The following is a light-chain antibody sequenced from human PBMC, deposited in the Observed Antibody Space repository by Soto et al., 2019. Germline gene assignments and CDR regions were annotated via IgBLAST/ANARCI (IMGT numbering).Light chain of an antibody. Sequence: DIQMTQSPSTLSGSVGDRVTITCPASQTISSWLAWYQQKPGKAPKLLIYKASTLKSGVPSRFSASGSGTEFTLAISSLQPDDFANYYCQHYNSYSEAFGQGTKVDLK. CDR3: QHYNSYSEA. V-gene: IGKV1-5*03. CDR1: QTISSW. CDR2: KAS. J-gene: IGKJ1*01.